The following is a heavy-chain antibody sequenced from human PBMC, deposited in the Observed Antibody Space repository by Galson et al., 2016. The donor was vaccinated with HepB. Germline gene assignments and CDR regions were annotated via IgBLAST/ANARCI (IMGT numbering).Heavy chain of an antibody. CDR3: ARDGNHGYDMDY. CDR1: GFTFSGYN. V-gene: IGHV3-48*02. D-gene: IGHD1-14*01. CDR2: INSGSSAI. J-gene: IGHJ4*02. Sequence: SLRLSCAASGFTFSGYNMDWVRQAPGKGLEWVSYINSGSSAIYYADSVKGRFTISRDNAKNSLYLQMNSLRDEDTAIYFCARDGNHGYDMDYWGQGTLVTVSS.